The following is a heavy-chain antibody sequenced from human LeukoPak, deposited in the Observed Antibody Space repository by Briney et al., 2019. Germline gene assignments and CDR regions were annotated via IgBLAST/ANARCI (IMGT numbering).Heavy chain of an antibody. V-gene: IGHV4-34*01. J-gene: IGHJ6*02. D-gene: IGHD5-12*01. CDR3: ARGDTSGYSGSHGMDV. CDR2: INHSGST. Sequence: SETLSLTCAVYGGSFSGYYWSWIRQPPGKGLEWIGEINHSGSTNYNPSLKSRVTMSVDTSKNQFSLNLSSVTAADTAVYYCARGDTSGYSGSHGMDVWGQGTTVTVSS. CDR1: GGSFSGYY.